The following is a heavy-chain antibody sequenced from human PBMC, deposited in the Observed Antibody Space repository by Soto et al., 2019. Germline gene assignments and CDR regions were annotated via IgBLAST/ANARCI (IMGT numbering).Heavy chain of an antibody. D-gene: IGHD2-2*01. CDR2: ISSSSSYI. J-gene: IGHJ6*02. V-gene: IGHV3-21*01. CDR3: AREVVVPAATYYYDGMAV. CDR1: GFTFSSYS. Sequence: EVQLVESGGGLVKPGGSLRLSCAASGFTFSSYSMNWVRQAPGKGLEWVSSISSSSSYIYYADSVKGRFTISRDNAKNSLYLQMHSRIAEDTAVYYCAREVVVPAATYYYDGMAVWGQGTTVTVSS.